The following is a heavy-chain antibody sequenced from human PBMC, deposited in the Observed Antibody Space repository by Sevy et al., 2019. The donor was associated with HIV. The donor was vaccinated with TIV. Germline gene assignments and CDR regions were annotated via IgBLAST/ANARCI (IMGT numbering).Heavy chain of an antibody. V-gene: IGHV1-69*13. CDR2: IIPIFGTA. CDR1: GGTFSSYA. Sequence: ASVKVSCKASGGTFSSYANSWVRQAPGQGLEWMGGIIPIFGTANYAQKFQGRVTITADESTSTAYMELSSLRSEDTAVYYCARREGYSSSWYYFDYWGQGTLVTVSS. J-gene: IGHJ4*02. CDR3: ARREGYSSSWYYFDY. D-gene: IGHD6-13*01.